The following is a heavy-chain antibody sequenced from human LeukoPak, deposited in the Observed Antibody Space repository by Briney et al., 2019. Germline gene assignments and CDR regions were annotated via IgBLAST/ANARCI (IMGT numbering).Heavy chain of an antibody. CDR1: GYTFTSYD. D-gene: IGHD3-3*01. V-gene: IGHV1-8*02. J-gene: IGHJ5*02. CDR3: ARGHRITIFGVVIGKVYWFDP. CDR2: MNPNSGNI. Sequence: GASVKVSCKASGYTFTSYDTNRVRQATGQGLEWMGWMNPNSGNIGYAQKFQGRVTMTRNTSISTAYMELSSLRSEDTAVYYCARGHRITIFGVVIGKVYWFDPWGQGTLVTVSS.